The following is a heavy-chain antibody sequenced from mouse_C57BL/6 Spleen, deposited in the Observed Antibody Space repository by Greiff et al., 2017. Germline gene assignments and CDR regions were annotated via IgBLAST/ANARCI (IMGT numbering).Heavy chain of an antibody. V-gene: IGHV3-6*01. CDR2: ISYDGSN. J-gene: IGHJ3*01. CDR1: GYSITSGYY. D-gene: IGHD1-1*01. CDR3: ARDGGYYYGSSSFAY. Sequence: EVQVVESGPGLVKPSQSLSLTCSVTGYSITSGYYWNWIRQFPGNKLEWMGYISYDGSNNYNPSLKNRSSITRDTSKNQFFLKLNSVTTEDTATYYCARDGGYYYGSSSFAYWGQGTLVTVSA.